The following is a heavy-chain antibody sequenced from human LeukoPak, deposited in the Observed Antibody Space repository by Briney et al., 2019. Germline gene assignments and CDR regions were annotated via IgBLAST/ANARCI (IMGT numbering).Heavy chain of an antibody. Sequence: GGSLRLSWAASGFTFSSYWMHWVRQAPGKGLVWLSRISGDGSSTSYADSVKGRFTISRDNAKNTLYLRMNSLRAEDTAMYYCARPSVGFDPWGQGTLVTVSS. CDR1: GFTFSSYW. J-gene: IGHJ5*02. V-gene: IGHV3-74*01. CDR2: ISGDGSST. CDR3: ARPSVGFDP.